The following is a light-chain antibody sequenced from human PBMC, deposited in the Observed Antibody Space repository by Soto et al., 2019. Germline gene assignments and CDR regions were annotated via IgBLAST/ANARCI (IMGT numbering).Light chain of an antibody. CDR3: KQYGSSAPIT. CDR2: GAS. CDR1: QSVSSSY. V-gene: IGKV3-20*01. Sequence: IVLTQSPGTLYLSPGERATLSCRAIQSVSSSYLAWYQQKPGQAPRLLIYGASSRATGIPDRFSGSGSGTDFTLTISRLEPEDFALYYCKQYGSSAPITFGQGPRLEIK. J-gene: IGKJ5*01.